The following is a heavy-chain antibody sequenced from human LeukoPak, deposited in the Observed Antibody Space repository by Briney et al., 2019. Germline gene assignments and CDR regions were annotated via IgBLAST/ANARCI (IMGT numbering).Heavy chain of an antibody. CDR2: IYRSGST. CDR3: ARLTAESALGYYFDY. Sequence: PSETLSLTCTVSAYSISSGSYWGWVRQSPGKGLEWIGNIYRSGSTDYNPSLKSRVTIALDTSRNAFSLSLMSVTAADTAVHYCARLTAESALGYYFDYWGQGALVTVSS. J-gene: IGHJ4*02. V-gene: IGHV4-38-2*02. CDR1: AYSISSGSY. D-gene: IGHD7-27*01.